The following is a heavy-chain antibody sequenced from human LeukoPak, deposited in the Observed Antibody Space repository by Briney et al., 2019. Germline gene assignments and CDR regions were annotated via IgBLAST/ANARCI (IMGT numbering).Heavy chain of an antibody. CDR3: ATSLGAVTNYFGY. D-gene: IGHD4-17*01. J-gene: IGHJ4*02. CDR1: GFTLSSYA. CDR2: ISGIGGST. V-gene: IGHV3-23*01. Sequence: GGSLRLSRAASGFTLSSYAMSWVRQAPGKGLEWVSDISGIGGSTYYADSVKGRFTISRDNSKNTLYLQLNSLRADDTAAYYCATSLGAVTNYFGYWGQGTLVTVSS.